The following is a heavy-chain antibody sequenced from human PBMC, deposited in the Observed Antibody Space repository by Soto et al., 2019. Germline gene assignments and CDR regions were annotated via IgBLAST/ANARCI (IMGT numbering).Heavy chain of an antibody. Sequence: SETLSLTCTVSGGSISSYYWSWIRQPPGKGLEWIGYIYYSGSTNYNPSLKSRVTISVDTSKNQFSLKLSSVTAADTAVYYCARDLAIAARGYYYYGMDVWGQGTTVTVSS. CDR3: ARDLAIAARGYYYYGMDV. D-gene: IGHD6-6*01. V-gene: IGHV4-59*01. J-gene: IGHJ6*02. CDR2: IYYSGST. CDR1: GGSISSYY.